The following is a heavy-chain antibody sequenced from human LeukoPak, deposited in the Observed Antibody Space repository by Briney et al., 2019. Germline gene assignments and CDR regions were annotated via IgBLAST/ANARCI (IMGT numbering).Heavy chain of an antibody. CDR1: GGSISSYY. J-gene: IGHJ2*01. CDR2: IYYSGST. CDR3: ARRRFDYNVPRYFDL. V-gene: IGHV4-59*05. D-gene: IGHD4-4*01. Sequence: ASETLSLTCTVSGGSISSYYWSWIRQPPGKGLEWIGSIYYSGSTYYNPSLKSRVTISVDTSKNQFSLKLSSVAAADTAVYYCARRRFDYNVPRYFDLWGRGTLVTVSS.